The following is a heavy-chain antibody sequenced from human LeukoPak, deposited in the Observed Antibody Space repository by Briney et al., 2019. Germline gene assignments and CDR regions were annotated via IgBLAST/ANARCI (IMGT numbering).Heavy chain of an antibody. Sequence: GGSLRLSCAASGFTFRSYGMSWVRQAPGKGLEWVSVISDSGGRTYYADSVKGRFTISRDNSKDTLYLQMNSLRAEDTAVYYCAKGGAVSSKSITLIRGTRRYYYYMDVWGKGTSVTISS. CDR3: AKGGAVSSKSITLIRGTRRYYYYMDV. V-gene: IGHV3-23*01. J-gene: IGHJ6*03. CDR1: GFTFRSYG. D-gene: IGHD3-10*01. CDR2: ISDSGGRT.